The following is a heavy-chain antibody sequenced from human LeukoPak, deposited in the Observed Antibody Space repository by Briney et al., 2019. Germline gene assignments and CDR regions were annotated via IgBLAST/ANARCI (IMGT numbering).Heavy chain of an antibody. CDR2: ISYDGSNK. J-gene: IGHJ4*02. CDR3: AKDSIAVAGTFGY. Sequence: QPGGSLRLSCAASGFTFSGYAMHWVRQAPGKGLEWVAIISYDGSNKYYADSVKGRFTISRDNSKNTLYLQMNSLRAEDTAVYYCAKDSIAVAGTFGYWGQGTLVTVSS. V-gene: IGHV3-30*04. D-gene: IGHD6-19*01. CDR1: GFTFSGYA.